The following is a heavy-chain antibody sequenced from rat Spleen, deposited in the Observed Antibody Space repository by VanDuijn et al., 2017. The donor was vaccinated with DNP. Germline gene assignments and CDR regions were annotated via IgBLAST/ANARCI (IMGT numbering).Heavy chain of an antibody. CDR3: ARDRSSSIPFDY. V-gene: IGHV5-31*01. Sequence: EVQLVESGGDLVQPGRSLKLSCVASRFTFSNYWMTWIRQVPGKGLEWVASITNGGGNTYYPDSVKGRFTISRDNAKNILYLQMNSLQTDDTGTYYCARDRSSSIPFDYWGQGVMVTVSS. CDR1: RFTFSNYW. CDR2: ITNGGGNT. D-gene: IGHD1-2*01. J-gene: IGHJ2*01.